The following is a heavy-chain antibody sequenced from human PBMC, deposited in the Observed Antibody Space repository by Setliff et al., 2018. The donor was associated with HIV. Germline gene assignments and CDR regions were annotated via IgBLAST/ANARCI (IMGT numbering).Heavy chain of an antibody. CDR1: GYTFTCYY. J-gene: IGHJ4*02. D-gene: IGHD1-26*01. V-gene: IGHV1-2*02. CDR3: ARGRYSGSYFLFDS. Sequence: ASVTVSCKASGYTFTCYYMHWVRQAPGQGLEWMGWINPNSGGTNYAQMFQGRVTMTRDTSITAAYMEVSRLTSDDTAVYYCARGRYSGSYFLFDSWGQGTQVTVSS. CDR2: INPNSGGT.